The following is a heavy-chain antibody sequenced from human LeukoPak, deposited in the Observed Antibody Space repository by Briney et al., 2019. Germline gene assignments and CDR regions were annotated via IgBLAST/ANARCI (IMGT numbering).Heavy chain of an antibody. CDR2: INSDGSST. J-gene: IGHJ4*02. Sequence: QTGGSLRLSCAASGFTFSSYWMHWVRQAPGKGLVWVSRINSDGSSTSYADSVKGRFTISRDNAKNTLYLQMNSLRAEDTAVYYCARVQYYYDSSGYSDYWGQGTLVTVSS. D-gene: IGHD3-22*01. CDR1: GFTFSSYW. V-gene: IGHV3-74*01. CDR3: ARVQYYYDSSGYSDY.